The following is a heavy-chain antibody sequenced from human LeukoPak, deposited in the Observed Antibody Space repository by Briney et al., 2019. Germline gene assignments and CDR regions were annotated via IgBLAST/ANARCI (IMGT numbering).Heavy chain of an antibody. J-gene: IGHJ6*04. CDR1: GGSISSYY. CDR2: IYYSGST. CDR3: ARDRLENYYYYGMDV. Sequence: SETLSLTCTVSGGSISSYYWSWIRQPPGKGLEWIGYIYYSGSTNYNPSLKSRVTMSVDTSKNQFSLKLSSVTAADTAVYYCARDRLENYYYYGMDVWGKGTTVTVSS. V-gene: IGHV4-59*01. D-gene: IGHD4-11*01.